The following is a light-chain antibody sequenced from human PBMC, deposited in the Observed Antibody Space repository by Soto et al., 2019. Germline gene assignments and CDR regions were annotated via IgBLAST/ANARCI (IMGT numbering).Light chain of an antibody. J-gene: IGLJ3*02. CDR1: SGHSSYA. Sequence: QPVLTQSPSASASLGASVKLTCTLSSGHSSYAIAWHQQQPEKGPRYLMKLNSDGSHSKGDGIPDRFSGSSSGAERYLTISSLQSEDEADYYCQTCGTGIHWVFGGGTKVTVL. CDR2: LNSDGSH. V-gene: IGLV4-69*01. CDR3: QTCGTGIHWV.